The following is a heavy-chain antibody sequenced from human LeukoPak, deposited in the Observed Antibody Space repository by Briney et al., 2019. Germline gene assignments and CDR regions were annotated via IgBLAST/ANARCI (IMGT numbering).Heavy chain of an antibody. Sequence: GGSLRLSCAASGFTFSSYGMHWVRQAPGKGLEWVAFIRYDGSNKYYADSVKGRFTISRDNAKNSLYLQMNSLRAEDTAVYYCAREAKVSFRDGYMFDYWGQGTLVTVSS. D-gene: IGHD5-24*01. V-gene: IGHV3-30*02. CDR2: IRYDGSNK. J-gene: IGHJ4*02. CDR3: AREAKVSFRDGYMFDY. CDR1: GFTFSSYG.